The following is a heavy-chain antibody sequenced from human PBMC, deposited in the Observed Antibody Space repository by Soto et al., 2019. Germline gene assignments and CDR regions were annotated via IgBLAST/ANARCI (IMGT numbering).Heavy chain of an antibody. J-gene: IGHJ3*01. D-gene: IGHD1-26*01. CDR1: GFTFSSSE. CDR3: ARRASR. V-gene: IGHV3-48*03. CDR2: IHPSGQPI. Sequence: DVQLVESGGGLVQPGGSLRLSCAVSGFTFSSSEMYWVRQAPGKGLEWISYIHPSGQPIFYAASVKGRFTISRDNANNSLFLQMNSLIAEDTAVYYCARRASRWCQGTMVTVSS.